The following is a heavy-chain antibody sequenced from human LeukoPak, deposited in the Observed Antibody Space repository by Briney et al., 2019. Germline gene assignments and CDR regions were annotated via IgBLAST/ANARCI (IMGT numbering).Heavy chain of an antibody. CDR3: ARGGRDGYNGVDY. Sequence: PSETLSLTCTVSGYSISSGYYWGWIRQPPGKGLEWIGGIYHSGSTYYNPSLKSRVTISVDTSKNQFSLKLSSVTAADTAVYYCARGGRDGYNGVDYWGQGTLVTVSS. V-gene: IGHV4-38-2*02. CDR2: IYHSGST. D-gene: IGHD5-24*01. CDR1: GYSISSGYY. J-gene: IGHJ4*02.